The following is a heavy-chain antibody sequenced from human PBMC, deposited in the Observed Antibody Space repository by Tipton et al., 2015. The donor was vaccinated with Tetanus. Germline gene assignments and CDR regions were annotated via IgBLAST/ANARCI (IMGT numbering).Heavy chain of an antibody. CDR3: AREGYYDSSGYYYKGAFDI. D-gene: IGHD3-22*01. Sequence: TLSLTCTVSGGSVSSGSYYWSWIRQPPGKGLDWIGYIYYSGSTNYNPSLKSRVTISVDTSKNQFSLKLSSVTAADTAVYYCAREGYYDSSGYYYKGAFDIWGQGTMVTVSS. J-gene: IGHJ3*02. CDR1: GGSVSSGSYY. V-gene: IGHV4-61*01. CDR2: IYYSGST.